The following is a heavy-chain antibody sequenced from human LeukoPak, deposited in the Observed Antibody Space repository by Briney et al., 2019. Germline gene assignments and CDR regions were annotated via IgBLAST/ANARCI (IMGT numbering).Heavy chain of an antibody. CDR2: IIPIFGTA. D-gene: IGHD6-19*01. CDR3: ARDPLGVAGINYFDY. CDR1: GGTFSSYA. Sequence: ASVKVSCKASGGTFSSYAISWVRQAPGQGLGWMGRIIPIFGTANYAQKFQGRVTITTDESTSTAYMELSSLRSEDTAVYYCARDPLGVAGINYFDYWGQGTLVTASS. V-gene: IGHV1-69*05. J-gene: IGHJ4*02.